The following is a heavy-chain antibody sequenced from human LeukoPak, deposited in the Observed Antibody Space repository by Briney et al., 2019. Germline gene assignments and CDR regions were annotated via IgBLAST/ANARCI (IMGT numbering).Heavy chain of an antibody. CDR1: GGSFSGYY. D-gene: IGHD1-20*01. CDR2: INHSGST. V-gene: IGHV4-34*01. CDR3: ARDSYNWNVDAFDP. J-gene: IGHJ5*02. Sequence: SETLSLTCAVYGGSFSGYYWSWIRQPPGKGLEWIGEINHSGSTNYNPSLKSRVTISVDTSKNQFSLKLTSVTAADTAIYYCARDSYNWNVDAFDPWGQGTLVTVSS.